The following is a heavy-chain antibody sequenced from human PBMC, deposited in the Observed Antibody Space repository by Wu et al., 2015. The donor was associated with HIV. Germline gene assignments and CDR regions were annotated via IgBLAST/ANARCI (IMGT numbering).Heavy chain of an antibody. V-gene: IGHV1-46*01. CDR3: ARARIDYYDSSGYYYGHGSNAFDI. J-gene: IGHJ3*02. Sequence: QVQLVQSGAEVKKPGASVKVSCKASGYTFTSYYMHWVRQAPGQGLEWMGIINPSGGSTSYAQKFQGRVTMTRDTSTSTVYMELSSLRSEDTAVYYCARARIDYYDSSGYYYGHGSNAFDIWGQGTMVTVSS. D-gene: IGHD3-22*01. CDR2: INPSGGST. CDR1: GYTFTSYY.